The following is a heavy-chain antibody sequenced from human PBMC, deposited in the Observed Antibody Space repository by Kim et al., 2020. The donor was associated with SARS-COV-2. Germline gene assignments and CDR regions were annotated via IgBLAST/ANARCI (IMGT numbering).Heavy chain of an antibody. V-gene: IGHV4-39*07. Sequence: SETLSLTCNVSGVSVSSTSYYWGWIRQPPGKGLEWIGHIYYNGGPYYNPSLKSRVTISVDTSKNQFSLRLSSVTAADTAVYYCSSVGYGGFDYWGPGAL. J-gene: IGHJ4*02. CDR2: IYYNGGP. CDR1: GVSVSSTSYY. CDR3: SSVGYGGFDY. D-gene: IGHD5-18*01.